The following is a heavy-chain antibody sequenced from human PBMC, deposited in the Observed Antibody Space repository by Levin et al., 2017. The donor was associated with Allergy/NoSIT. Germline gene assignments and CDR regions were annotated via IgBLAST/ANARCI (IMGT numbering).Heavy chain of an antibody. CDR1: GFIFSDHY. J-gene: IGHJ3*02. CDR3: ARRVVATGGSETLDI. V-gene: IGHV3-72*01. CDR2: ISNNANSYTT. D-gene: IGHD5-12*01. Sequence: PGGSLRLSCAASGFIFSDHYMDWVRQAPGKGLEWVGRISNNANSYTTEYAASAKGRSTIPRDDSKSSLSLQMNSLKAEDTAVYFCARRVVATGGSETLDIWGQGTRVTVSS.